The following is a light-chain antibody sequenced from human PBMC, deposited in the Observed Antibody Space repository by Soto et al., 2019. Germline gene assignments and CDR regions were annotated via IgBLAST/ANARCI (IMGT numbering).Light chain of an antibody. CDR1: QGISNF. CDR2: DAS. J-gene: IGKJ4*01. CDR3: QQYEDLPLT. V-gene: IGKV1-33*01. Sequence: DIQMTQSPSSQSASVGASVTITCQASQGISNFLNWYQQKAGKAPSLLVYDASNLQPGVPSRFSGRGSGTHFTLTISGLQPEDVATYYCQQYEDLPLTFGGGTKVEI.